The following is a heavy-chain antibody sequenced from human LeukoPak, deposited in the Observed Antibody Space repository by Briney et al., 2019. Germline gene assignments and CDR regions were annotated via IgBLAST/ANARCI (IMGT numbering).Heavy chain of an antibody. V-gene: IGHV4-59*01. CDR3: ARSGRGNSAGFDC. Sequence: PSETLSLTCTVSGGSISSYYWSWIRQPPGKGLEWIGYIYYSGSTNYNPSLKSRGTISVDTSNNQFSLKLTSVTTADTAVYYCARSGRGNSAGFDCWGQGTLVTVSS. CDR1: GGSISSYY. D-gene: IGHD3-10*01. J-gene: IGHJ4*02. CDR2: IYYSGST.